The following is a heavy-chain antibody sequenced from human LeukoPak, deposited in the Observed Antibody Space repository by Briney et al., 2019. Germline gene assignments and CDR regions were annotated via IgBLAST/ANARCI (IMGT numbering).Heavy chain of an antibody. CDR3: ARGLQLWYPGDAFDI. CDR1: GFIFDDYG. D-gene: IGHD5-18*01. J-gene: IGHJ3*02. Sequence: PGGSLRLSCAASGFIFDDYGMSWVRQAPGKGLEWVSDINWNGGSTDYADSVKGRFAISRDNAKNSLYLQMNSLRAEDTALYYCARGLQLWYPGDAFDIWGQGTMVTVSS. V-gene: IGHV3-20*04. CDR2: INWNGGST.